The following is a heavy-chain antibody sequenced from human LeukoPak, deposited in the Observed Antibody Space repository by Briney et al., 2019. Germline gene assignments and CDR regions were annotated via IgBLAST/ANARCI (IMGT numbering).Heavy chain of an antibody. V-gene: IGHV1-8*01. CDR1: GYTFTSYD. CDR3: ARGRIAVAGGWFDP. CDR2: MNPNSGNT. Sequence: ASVKVSCKASGYTFTSYDINWVRQATGQGLEWMGWMNPNSGNTGYAQKFQGRVTMTRNTSISTAYMELSSLRSEDTAVYYRARGRIAVAGGWFDPWGQGTLVTVSS. D-gene: IGHD6-19*01. J-gene: IGHJ5*02.